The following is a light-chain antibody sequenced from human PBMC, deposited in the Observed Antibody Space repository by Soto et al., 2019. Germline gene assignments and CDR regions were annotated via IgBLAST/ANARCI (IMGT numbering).Light chain of an antibody. Sequence: DIQMTQSPSTLSASVGDRVTITCRASQSISRSLAWYQHQPGKAPKLLIYDASSLESGVPSRFSGIGSGTEFTLSISGLQPEDFGTYYCQQCYMGWTFGQGTKVDIK. CDR3: QQCYMGWT. V-gene: IGKV1-5*01. J-gene: IGKJ1*01. CDR2: DAS. CDR1: QSISRS.